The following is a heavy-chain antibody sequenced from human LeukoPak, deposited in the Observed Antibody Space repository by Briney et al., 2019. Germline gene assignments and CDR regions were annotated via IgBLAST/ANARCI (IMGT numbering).Heavy chain of an antibody. Sequence: GGSLRLSCAASGFTFSSYAMSWVRQAPGKGLEWVSAICGSGGSTYYADSVKGRFTISRDNSKNTLYLQMNSLRAEDTAVYYCAKDPEDIVVVVAATGFDYWGQGTLVTVSS. CDR3: AKDPEDIVVVVAATGFDY. CDR1: GFTFSSYA. CDR2: ICGSGGST. V-gene: IGHV3-23*01. D-gene: IGHD2-15*01. J-gene: IGHJ4*02.